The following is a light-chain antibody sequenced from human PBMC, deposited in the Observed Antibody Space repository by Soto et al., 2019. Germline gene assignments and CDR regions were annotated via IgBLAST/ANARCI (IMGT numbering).Light chain of an antibody. CDR3: QQSYSTLTWT. CDR2: AAS. V-gene: IGKV1-39*01. Sequence: DIQMTQSPSSLSASVGARVTLTCLASQSISSYLNWYQQKPGKAPNLLIYAASSLQSGVPSRFSGSGSGTDFTLTISSLQPEDFATYYCQQSYSTLTWTFGQGTRLEIK. CDR1: QSISSY. J-gene: IGKJ5*01.